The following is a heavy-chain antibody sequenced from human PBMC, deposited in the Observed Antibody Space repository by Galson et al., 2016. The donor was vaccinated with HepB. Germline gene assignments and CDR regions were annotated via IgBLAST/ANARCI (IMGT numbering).Heavy chain of an antibody. CDR3: AREGGSSWGFYY. V-gene: IGHV1-46*01. J-gene: IGHJ4*02. CDR2: VDPN. CDR1: GFSFTSFY. Sequence: SVKVSCKASGFSFTSFYIHWVRQAPGQGLEWLGIVDPNYPQQFQGRVSMTRDTSTSTVYMELNSLTSEDTAVYYCAREGGSSWGFYYWGQGTLVIVSS. D-gene: IGHD1-26*01.